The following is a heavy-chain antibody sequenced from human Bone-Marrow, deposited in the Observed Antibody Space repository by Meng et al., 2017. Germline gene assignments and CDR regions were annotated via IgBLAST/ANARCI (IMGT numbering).Heavy chain of an antibody. CDR3: AHSSYSSSWCGLTYFDY. J-gene: IGHJ4*02. CDR2: IYWDDDK. V-gene: IGHV2-5*02. CDR1: GFSLSTSGVG. Sequence: QIPLKESGPTLVKPTQTLTLTCTFSGFSLSTSGVGVGWIRQPPGKALEWLALIYWDDDKRYSPSLKSRLTITKDTSKNQVVLTMTNMDPVDTATYYCAHSSYSSSWCGLTYFDYWGQGTLVTVSS. D-gene: IGHD6-13*01.